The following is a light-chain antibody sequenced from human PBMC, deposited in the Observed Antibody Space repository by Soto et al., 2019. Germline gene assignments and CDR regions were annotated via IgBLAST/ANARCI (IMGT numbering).Light chain of an antibody. J-gene: IGKJ2*01. CDR3: QHYGSSPPYT. CDR1: QSVSSSY. V-gene: IGKV3-20*01. CDR2: GAS. Sequence: EIVLTQSPGTLSLSPGERATLSCRASQSVSSSYLAWYQQKPGQAPRLLIYGASSKATSIPDRFSGSGSGTDFTLTISRLETEYFAVYSCQHYGSSPPYTFGQGTKMEIK.